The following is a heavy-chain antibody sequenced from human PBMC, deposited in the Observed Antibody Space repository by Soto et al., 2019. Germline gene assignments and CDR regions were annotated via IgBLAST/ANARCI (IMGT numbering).Heavy chain of an antibody. J-gene: IGHJ4*02. V-gene: IGHV4-4*07. D-gene: IGHD3-3*01. CDR1: GGSIVRYY. CDR2: IYPISST. Sequence: PSDTLSLTCSVSGGSIVRYYWSWIRLPAGKGLEYIGRIYPISSTDSNPSHKSRVSMSVDSSKKQVSLYMSPLFAADTAIYFCARVRFWKKVYYFDNWCQETLVTVSS. CDR3: ARVRFWKKVYYFDN.